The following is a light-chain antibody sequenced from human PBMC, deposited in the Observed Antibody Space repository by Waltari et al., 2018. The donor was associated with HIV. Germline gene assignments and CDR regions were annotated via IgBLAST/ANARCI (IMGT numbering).Light chain of an antibody. V-gene: IGLV2-11*01. CDR1: SSDVGGYNY. Sequence: QSALTQPRSVSGSPGQSVTISCTGSSSDVGGYNYVSGYQRHPGKAPKVMISDVNRRPSGVPGRFSGSKSGNTSSLTISGLEADDEGDYFCSSYAGRYNYVFGSGTSLTVL. CDR3: SSYAGRYNYV. J-gene: IGLJ2*01. CDR2: DVN.